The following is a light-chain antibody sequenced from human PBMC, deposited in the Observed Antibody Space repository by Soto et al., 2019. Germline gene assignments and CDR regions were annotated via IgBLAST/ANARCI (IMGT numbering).Light chain of an antibody. CDR2: WAS. CDR1: QSVLYSSNNKNF. V-gene: IGKV4-1*01. J-gene: IGKJ4*01. Sequence: DIVMTQSPDSLTVSLGERATINCKSSQSVLYSSNNKNFLTWYQQKPGQPPKLLIYWASTRESGVLDRFSGSGSGTDFTLTISSLQAEDVAVYYCQQYYSSPPTFGGGTKVEI. CDR3: QQYYSSPPT.